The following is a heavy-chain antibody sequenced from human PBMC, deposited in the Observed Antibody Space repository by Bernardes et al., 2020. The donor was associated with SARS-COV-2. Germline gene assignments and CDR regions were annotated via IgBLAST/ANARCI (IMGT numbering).Heavy chain of an antibody. D-gene: IGHD2-15*01. J-gene: IGHJ4*02. Sequence: TNYADSVKGRFTISSANAKNTLYLEMNSLIVEDTAVYYCTRDLGGAASYWGQGTLVTVSS. CDR3: TRDLGGAASY. V-gene: IGHV3-74*01. CDR2: T.